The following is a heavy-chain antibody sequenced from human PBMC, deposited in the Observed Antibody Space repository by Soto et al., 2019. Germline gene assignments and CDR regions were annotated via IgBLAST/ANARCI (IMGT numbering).Heavy chain of an antibody. CDR2: ISGSGGST. V-gene: IGHV3-23*01. Sequence: GGSLRLSCAASGFTFSSYAMSWVRQAPGKGLEWASAISGSGGSTYYADSVKGRFTISRDNSKNTLYLQMNSLRAEDTAVYYCAKHPDSSSWSHYYGMDVWGQGTTVTVSS. CDR1: GFTFSSYA. CDR3: AKHPDSSSWSHYYGMDV. J-gene: IGHJ6*02. D-gene: IGHD6-13*01.